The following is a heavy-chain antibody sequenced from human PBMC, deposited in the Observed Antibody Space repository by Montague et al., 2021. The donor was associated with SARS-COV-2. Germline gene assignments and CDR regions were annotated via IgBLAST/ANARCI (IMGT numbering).Heavy chain of an antibody. CDR2: IYYSGST. CDR3: ARESDCSSSSCLSFYYYNGMDV. D-gene: IGHD2-2*01. J-gene: IGHJ6*02. CDR1: GGSINNYY. Sequence: SETLSLTCTVSGGSINNYYWSWIRQPPGRGLEWIGYIYYSGSTEYSPSPKIRVTMSIDTSKNQFSLRLSLVTAADTAVYSCARESDCSSSSCLSFYYYNGMDVWGQGTTVTVSS. V-gene: IGHV4-59*12.